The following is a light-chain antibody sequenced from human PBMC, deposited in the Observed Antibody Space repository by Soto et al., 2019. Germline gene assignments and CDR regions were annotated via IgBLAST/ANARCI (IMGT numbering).Light chain of an antibody. CDR3: QQYNNWPQT. V-gene: IGKV3-15*01. Sequence: EIVMTQSPATLSVSPGERATLSCRASQSVSSNLAWYQQKPGQAPRLLIYGASTRATGIPARFSGSGPGTEFTLTISSLQSEDFAVYYCQQYNNWPQTFGGGTKVDIK. CDR2: GAS. J-gene: IGKJ4*01. CDR1: QSVSSN.